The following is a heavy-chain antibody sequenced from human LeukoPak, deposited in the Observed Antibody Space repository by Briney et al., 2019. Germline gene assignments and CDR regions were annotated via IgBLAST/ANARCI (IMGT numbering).Heavy chain of an antibody. Sequence: SVKVSCKASGGTFSSYAISWVRQAPGQGLERMGGIIPIFGTANYAQKFQGRVTITTDESTSTAYMELSSLRSEDTAVYYCARTYYYDSSGYLGLFYWGQGTLVTVSS. V-gene: IGHV1-69*05. CDR3: ARTYYYDSSGYLGLFY. CDR2: IIPIFGTA. CDR1: GGTFSSYA. J-gene: IGHJ4*02. D-gene: IGHD3-22*01.